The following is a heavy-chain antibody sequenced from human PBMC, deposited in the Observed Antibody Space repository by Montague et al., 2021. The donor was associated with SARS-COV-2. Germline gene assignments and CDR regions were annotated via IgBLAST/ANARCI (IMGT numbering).Heavy chain of an antibody. CDR2: ISYSGRT. CDR1: DDSSSSSIYY. D-gene: IGHD6-13*01. Sequence: SETLSLTCTVSDDSSSSSIYYWGWIRQPPGKGLEWIGTISYSGRTYHNPSLHSRVAISVDTSKKRFSLRLTSVTAADTAVYFCARDHYHSSWFKYWGPGTLVTVSS. V-gene: IGHV4-39*07. J-gene: IGHJ4*02. CDR3: ARDHYHSSWFKY.